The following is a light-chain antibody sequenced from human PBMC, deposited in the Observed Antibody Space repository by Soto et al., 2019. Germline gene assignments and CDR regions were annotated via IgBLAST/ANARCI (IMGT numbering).Light chain of an antibody. CDR3: QHYGSSPPLT. Sequence: EFVLTQSPGTLSLSPGERATLSCRASQSVSSTFVAWYQQKPGQPPRLLFYGASTRGAGVPDRFSGSGSGTDVTLTTSRLEPADFVVYYCQHYGSSPPLTFGGGTKVEIK. J-gene: IGKJ4*01. CDR1: QSVSSTF. CDR2: GAS. V-gene: IGKV3-20*01.